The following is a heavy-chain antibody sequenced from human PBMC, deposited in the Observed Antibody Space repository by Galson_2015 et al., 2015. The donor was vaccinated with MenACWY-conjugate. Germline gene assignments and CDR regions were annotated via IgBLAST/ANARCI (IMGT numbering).Heavy chain of an antibody. J-gene: IGHJ4*02. CDR3: ARGGAAAGYLFDS. Sequence: SLRLSCAASGFTLSSRWMHWVRQAPGKGLVWVSGIKSDGSATIYADSVKGRFTISRDSAKNTLCLQMNSLRAEDTAVYYCARGGAAAGYLFDSWGQGIRVTVSS. V-gene: IGHV3-74*01. CDR1: GFTLSSRW. D-gene: IGHD6-13*01. CDR2: IKSDGSAT.